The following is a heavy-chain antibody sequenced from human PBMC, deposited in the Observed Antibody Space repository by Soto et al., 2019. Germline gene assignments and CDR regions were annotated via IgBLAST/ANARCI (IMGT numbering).Heavy chain of an antibody. J-gene: IGHJ4*02. CDR1: GGSISSGGYY. CDR2: IYYSGST. V-gene: IGHV4-31*03. CDR3: ARDAPSSSWPSV. D-gene: IGHD6-13*01. Sequence: QVQLQESGPGLVKPSQTLSLTCTVSGGSISSGGYYWSWISQHPGKGLECIGSIYYSGSTYYNPSLMSRVTISLDTSKNRFSLKLSSVTAADTAVYYWARDAPSSSWPSVWGQGTLVTVAS.